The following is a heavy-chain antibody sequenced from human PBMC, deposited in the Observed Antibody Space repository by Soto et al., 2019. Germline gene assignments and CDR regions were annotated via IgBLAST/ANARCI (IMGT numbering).Heavy chain of an antibody. V-gene: IGHV1-69*12. CDR2: IIPIFGTA. CDR1: GGTFSSYA. Sequence: QVQLVQSGAEVKKPGSSVKVSCKASGGTFSSYAISWVRQSPGQGLEWRGGIIPIFGTANYVQKFQGRVTITADESTSTAYMELSSLRSEDTAVYYCANRPARISSWDYGMDVWGKGTTVTVSS. J-gene: IGHJ6*04. CDR3: ANRPARISSWDYGMDV. D-gene: IGHD6-13*01.